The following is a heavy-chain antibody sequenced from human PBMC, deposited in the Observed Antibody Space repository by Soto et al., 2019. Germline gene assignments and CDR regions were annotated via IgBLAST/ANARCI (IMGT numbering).Heavy chain of an antibody. J-gene: IGHJ5*02. CDR3: ARARRSSSWTTNS. V-gene: IGHV3-30*02. CDR1: GFNFSGYC. D-gene: IGHD2-8*01. CDR2: SSFDGGNK. Sequence: QVQLVESGGGGVQPGGSLRLSCEVSGFNFSGYCMNGVRQAPGKGLELVAFSSFDGGNKYHADSVKGRFTISRDNSKNTLYLQMNSLREGDTGVYYCARARRSSSWTTNSWGQGTLVTVSS.